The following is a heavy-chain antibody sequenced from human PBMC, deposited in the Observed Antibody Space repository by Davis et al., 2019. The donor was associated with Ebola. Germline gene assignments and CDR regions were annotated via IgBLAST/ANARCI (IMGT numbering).Heavy chain of an antibody. CDR2: INPNSGDT. CDR1: GYTFTSYG. CDR3: ARRGGTKHLDAFDI. J-gene: IGHJ3*02. D-gene: IGHD3-16*01. V-gene: IGHV1-2*04. Sequence: ASVKVSCKASGYTFTSYGISWVRQAPGQGLEWMGWINPNSGDTNYAQKFQGWVTMTRDTSISTAYMELSRLRSDDTAVYYCARRGGTKHLDAFDIWGQGTMVTVSS.